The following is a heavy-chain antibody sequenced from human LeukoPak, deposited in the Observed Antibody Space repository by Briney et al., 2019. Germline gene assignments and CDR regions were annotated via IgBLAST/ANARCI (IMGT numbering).Heavy chain of an antibody. CDR1: GYTFSSYW. V-gene: IGHV5-51*01. J-gene: IGHJ4*02. D-gene: IGHD3-3*01. Sequence: GESLKISCKGSGYTFSSYWIGWVRQMPGKGLEWMGIIYPGDSDTRYGPSLQGQVTISVDTSIGTAYLQWSSLKASDTAIYYCARQNDFRLDYWGQGTLVTVSS. CDR3: ARQNDFRLDY. CDR2: IYPGDSDT.